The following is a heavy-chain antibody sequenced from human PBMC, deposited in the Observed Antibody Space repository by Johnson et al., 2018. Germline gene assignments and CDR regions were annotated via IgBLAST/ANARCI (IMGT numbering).Heavy chain of an antibody. J-gene: IGHJ3*02. D-gene: IGHD3-22*01. CDR1: GFSVSSNY. Sequence: VRLVESGGGLIQPGGSLRLSCAASGFSVSSNYMSWVRRAPGKGLEWVSVIYRGGRTFYADSVKGRFTIPRDNSKNTLYLQMKSLRAEDTAGYYCAREWYYYDSSGYYGENAFDIWGQGTMVTVSS. CDR3: AREWYYYDSSGYYGENAFDI. V-gene: IGHV3-53*01. CDR2: IYRGGRT.